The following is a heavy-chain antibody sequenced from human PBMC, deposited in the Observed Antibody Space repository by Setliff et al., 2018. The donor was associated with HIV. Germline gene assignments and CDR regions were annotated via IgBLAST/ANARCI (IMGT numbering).Heavy chain of an antibody. CDR3: VSQPESRWQIEY. V-gene: IGHV4-38-2*01. Sequence: ESLKISCEASGFTFSDHFMVWVRQPPGKGLEWIGSVSHSGNTDYNISLKSRVTISIDNSNNHFSLKLRSVTAADTAVYYCVSQPESRWQIEYWGQGTLVTVSS. CDR2: VSHSGNT. CDR1: GFTFSDHF. J-gene: IGHJ4*02. D-gene: IGHD3-10*01.